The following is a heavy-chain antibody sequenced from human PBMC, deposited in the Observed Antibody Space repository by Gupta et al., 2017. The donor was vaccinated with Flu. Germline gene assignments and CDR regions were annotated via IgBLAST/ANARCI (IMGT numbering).Heavy chain of an antibody. CDR2: INHSGST. J-gene: IGHJ4*02. D-gene: IGHD5-18*01. Sequence: QVQLQQWGAGLLKPSETLSLTCAVYGGSFSGYYWSWIRQPPGKGLEWIGEINHSGSTNYNPSLKSRVTISVDTSKNQFSLKLSSVTAADTAVYYCARKQLWLLPFDYWGQGTLVTVSS. CDR1: GGSFSGYY. CDR3: ARKQLWLLPFDY. V-gene: IGHV4-34*01.